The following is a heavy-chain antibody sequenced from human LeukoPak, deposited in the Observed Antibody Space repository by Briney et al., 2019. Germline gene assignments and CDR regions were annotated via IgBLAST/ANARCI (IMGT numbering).Heavy chain of an antibody. CDR2: IRNKANGGTA. D-gene: IGHD6-13*01. J-gene: IGHJ4*02. Sequence: QAGGSLRLSCAASGFTFSNYAMSWVRQAPGKGLEWVGFIRNKANGGTADYAASVKGRFTISRDDSKTIAYLQMNSLETEDTAVYYCSRAYSTGWLGINDYWGQGALVTVSS. CDR1: GFTFSNYA. CDR3: SRAYSTGWLGINDY. V-gene: IGHV3-49*04.